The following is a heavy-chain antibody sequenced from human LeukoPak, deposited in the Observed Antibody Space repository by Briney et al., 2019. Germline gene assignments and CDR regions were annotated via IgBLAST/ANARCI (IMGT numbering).Heavy chain of an antibody. J-gene: IGHJ4*02. CDR2: IKGDGSSI. CDR1: GFTFSSCS. D-gene: IGHD6-13*01. CDR3: VRGTIAAAGIDY. V-gene: IGHV3-74*01. Sequence: GGSLRLSCAASGFTFSSCSMHWVRQAPGKGLVWVSRIKGDGSSISYADSVKGRFTIFRDNAKNTLFLQMDSLRAEDTAVYYCVRGTIAAAGIDYWGQGTLVTVSS.